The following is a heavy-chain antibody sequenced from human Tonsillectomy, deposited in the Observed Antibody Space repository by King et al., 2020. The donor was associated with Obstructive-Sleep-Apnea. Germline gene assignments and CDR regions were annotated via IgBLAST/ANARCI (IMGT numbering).Heavy chain of an antibody. CDR2: ISYDGSNK. CDR3: ARDLGVSSYWYFDL. D-gene: IGHD2/OR15-2a*01. Sequence: VQLVESGGGVVQPGRSLRLSCAASGFTFSSYAMHWVRQAPGKGLAWVAVISYDGSNKYYADSVKGRLTISRDNSTNALYLQVNSLAPEDTAVYYCARDLGVSSYWYFDLWGRGTLVTVSS. V-gene: IGHV3-30*04. CDR1: GFTFSSYA. J-gene: IGHJ2*01.